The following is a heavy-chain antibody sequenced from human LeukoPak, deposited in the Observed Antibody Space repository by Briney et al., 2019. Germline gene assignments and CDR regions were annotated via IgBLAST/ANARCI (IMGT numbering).Heavy chain of an antibody. CDR1: GGTFSSYA. J-gene: IGHJ4*02. CDR2: TVPIFGIV. Sequence: SVKVSCKASGGTFSSYAITWVRQAPGQGFEWMGGTVPIFGIVNYPQKFQGRVTMTEDTSTDTAYMELSTLRSEDTAVYYCAFLDIYDGSGYYKGYFNYWGQGTLVTVSS. V-gene: IGHV1-69*10. D-gene: IGHD3-22*01. CDR3: AFLDIYDGSGYYKGYFNY.